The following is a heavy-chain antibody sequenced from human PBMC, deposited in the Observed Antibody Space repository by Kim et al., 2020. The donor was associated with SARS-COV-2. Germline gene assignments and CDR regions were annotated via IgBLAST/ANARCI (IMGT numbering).Heavy chain of an antibody. Sequence: GGSLRLSCEASGFTFSSYWMNWVRQGPGKGLVWVSRIKSDGSDTHYADSVKGRITISRDNAKNTLHLQLNRLGVEDTAIYYCARGGFQQGFDPWGQGTLVPVSS. J-gene: IGHJ5*02. CDR3: ARGGFQQGFDP. D-gene: IGHD3-22*01. V-gene: IGHV3-74*01. CDR1: GFTFSSYW. CDR2: IKSDGSDT.